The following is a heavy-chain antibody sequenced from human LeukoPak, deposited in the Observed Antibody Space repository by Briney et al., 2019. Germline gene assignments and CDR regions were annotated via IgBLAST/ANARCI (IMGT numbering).Heavy chain of an antibody. CDR3: ARDVLWFGEGPDYYYYIDV. CDR2: INHSGST. J-gene: IGHJ6*03. Sequence: SETLSLTCAVYGGSFSGYYWRWIRQPPGKGLEWIGEINHSGSTNYNPSLKSRVTISVDTSKNQFSLQLNSVTPEDTAVYYCARDVLWFGEGPDYYYYIDVWGKGTTVTVSS. CDR1: GGSFSGYY. D-gene: IGHD3-10*01. V-gene: IGHV4-34*01.